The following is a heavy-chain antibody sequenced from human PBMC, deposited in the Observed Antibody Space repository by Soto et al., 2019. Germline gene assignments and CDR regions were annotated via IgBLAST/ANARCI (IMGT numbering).Heavy chain of an antibody. CDR1: GGSISSGGYS. J-gene: IGHJ3*02. CDR2: IYHSGST. D-gene: IGHD1-26*01. V-gene: IGHV4-30-2*01. CDR3: ARARSTFSAFDI. Sequence: SETLSLTCAVSGGSISSGGYSWSWIRQPPGKGLEWIGYIYHSGSTYYNPSPKSRVTISVDRSKNQFSLELSSVTAADTAVYYCARARSTFSAFDIWGQGTMVTVSS.